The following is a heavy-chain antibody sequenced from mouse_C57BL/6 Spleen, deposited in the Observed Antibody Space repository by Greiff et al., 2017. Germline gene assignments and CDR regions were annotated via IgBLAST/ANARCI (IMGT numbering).Heavy chain of an antibody. Sequence: EVKLQESGPELVKPGASVKMSCKASGYTFTDYNMHWVKQSHGKSLEWIGYINPNNGGTSYNQKFKGKATLTVNKSSSTAYMELRSLTSEDSAVYYCAKITTEFAYWGQGTLVTVSA. CDR2: INPNNGGT. CDR1: GYTFTDYN. J-gene: IGHJ3*01. V-gene: IGHV1-22*01. CDR3: AKITTEFAY. D-gene: IGHD1-1*01.